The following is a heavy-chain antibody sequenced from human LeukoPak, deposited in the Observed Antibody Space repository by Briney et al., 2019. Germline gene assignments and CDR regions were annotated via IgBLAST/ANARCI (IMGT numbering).Heavy chain of an antibody. V-gene: IGHV3-23*01. D-gene: IGHD1-26*01. J-gene: IGHJ6*02. Sequence: GGSLRLSCVASGFTFRSYVMRWVRQAPGKGLEWVASIVGSGTHTYYADSVKGRFTVSRDNSRNSLYLQMTSLRAEDTAVYYCSKEGESVVGSTSHGMGGWGQGTTVTVSS. CDR1: GFTFRSYV. CDR2: IVGSGTHT. CDR3: SKEGESVVGSTSHGMGG.